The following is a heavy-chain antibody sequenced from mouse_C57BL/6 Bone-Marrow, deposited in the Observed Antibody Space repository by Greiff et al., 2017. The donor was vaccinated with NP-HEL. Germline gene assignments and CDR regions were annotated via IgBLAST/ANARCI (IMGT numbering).Heavy chain of an antibody. CDR2: ISSGGSYT. CDR3: ASPEDYDGAWFAY. J-gene: IGHJ3*01. Sequence: EVKVVESGGDLVKPGGSLKLSCAASGFTFSSYGMSWVRQTPDKRLEWVATISSGGSYTYYPDSVKGRFTISRDNAKNTLYLQMSSLKSEDTAMYYCASPEDYDGAWFAYWGQGTLVTVSA. D-gene: IGHD2-4*01. V-gene: IGHV5-6*01. CDR1: GFTFSSYG.